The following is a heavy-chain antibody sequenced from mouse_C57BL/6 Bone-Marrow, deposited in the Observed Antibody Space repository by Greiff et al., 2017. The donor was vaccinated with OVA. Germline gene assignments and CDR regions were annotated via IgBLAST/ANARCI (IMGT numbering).Heavy chain of an antibody. Sequence: EVQLQQSGAELVRPGASVKLSCTASGFNIKDDYMHWVKQRPEQGLEWIGWIDPENGDTEYASRFQGKATITADTSSNTAYLQLSSLTSEDTAVYYCTTLPGYFDVWGTGTTVTVSS. D-gene: IGHD2-1*01. CDR1: GFNIKDDY. J-gene: IGHJ1*03. CDR2: IDPENGDT. CDR3: TTLPGYFDV. V-gene: IGHV14-4*01.